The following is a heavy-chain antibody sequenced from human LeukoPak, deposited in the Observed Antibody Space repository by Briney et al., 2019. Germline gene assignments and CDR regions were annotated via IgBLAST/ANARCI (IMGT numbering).Heavy chain of an antibody. CDR1: GGSFSGYY. V-gene: IGHV4-59*01. D-gene: IGHD2-15*01. Sequence: KPSETLSLTCAVYGGSFSGYYWSWIRQPPGKGLEWIGYIYYSGSTNYNPSLKSRVTISVDTSKNQFSLKLSSVTAADTAVYYCARSLVVVAAIPGYWGQGTLVTVSS. CDR2: IYYSGST. J-gene: IGHJ4*02. CDR3: ARSLVVVAAIPGY.